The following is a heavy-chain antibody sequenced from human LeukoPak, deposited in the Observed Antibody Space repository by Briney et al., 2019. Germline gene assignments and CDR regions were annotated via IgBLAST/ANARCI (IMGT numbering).Heavy chain of an antibody. CDR2: INWNGGST. CDR1: GFTFDDYG. CDR3: ARKGYGNYYDSSGYTYYYYYGMDV. V-gene: IGHV3-20*04. Sequence: GGSLRLSCAASGFTFDDYGVSWVRQAPGKGLEWVSGINWNGGSTGYADSVKGRFTISRDNAKNSLYLQMNSLRAEDTALYYCARKGYGNYYDSSGYTYYYYYGMDVWGQGTTVTVSS. D-gene: IGHD3-22*01. J-gene: IGHJ6*02.